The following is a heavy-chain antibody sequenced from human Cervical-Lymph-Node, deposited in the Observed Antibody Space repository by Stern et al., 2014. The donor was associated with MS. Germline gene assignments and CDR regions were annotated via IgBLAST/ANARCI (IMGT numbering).Heavy chain of an antibody. CDR1: GYSFTSYW. V-gene: IGHV5-51*03. Sequence: EDQLVESGAEVKKPGESLKISCKGSGYSFTSYWIGWVRQMPGKGLEWMGIIYPGDSDTRYSPSFQGQVTISADKSISTAYLQWSSLKASDTAMYYCARSLRVRRDGYNYLWFGFDYWGQGTLVTVSS. CDR2: IYPGDSDT. CDR3: ARSLRVRRDGYNYLWFGFDY. J-gene: IGHJ4*02. D-gene: IGHD5-24*01.